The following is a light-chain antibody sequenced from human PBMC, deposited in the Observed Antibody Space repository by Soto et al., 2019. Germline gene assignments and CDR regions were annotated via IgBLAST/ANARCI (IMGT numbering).Light chain of an antibody. Sequence: DIQMTQSPSSLSASVGDRVTITCRASQSISSYLNWYQQKPGKAPKLLICAASSLQSGVPSRFSGSGSGTDFTLTISSLQPEDFATYYCQQSYSTLLTFGGGTKVDIK. CDR3: QQSYSTLLT. V-gene: IGKV1-39*01. CDR1: QSISSY. J-gene: IGKJ4*01. CDR2: AAS.